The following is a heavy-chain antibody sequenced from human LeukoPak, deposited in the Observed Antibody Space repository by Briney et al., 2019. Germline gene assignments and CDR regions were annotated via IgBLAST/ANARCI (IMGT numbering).Heavy chain of an antibody. V-gene: IGHV4-39*07. D-gene: IGHD6-13*01. J-gene: IGHJ1*01. CDR3: ARRHSSSWPRRGWGFQH. Sequence: SETLSLTCTVSGGSISSSSFYLGWIRQPPREGLGWIGGIYYSGSTYYNPSLKSRVTISVDTSKNQFSLKLSSVTAADTAVYYCARRHSSSWPRRGWGFQHWGQGTLVTVSS. CDR1: GGSISSSSFY. CDR2: IYYSGST.